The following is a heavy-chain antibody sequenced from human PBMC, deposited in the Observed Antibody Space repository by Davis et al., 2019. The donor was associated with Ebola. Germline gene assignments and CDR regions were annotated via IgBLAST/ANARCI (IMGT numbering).Heavy chain of an antibody. J-gene: IGHJ4*02. V-gene: IGHV3-48*02. D-gene: IGHD3-10*01. CDR1: GFDFSRYT. CDR2: MTDDGGIT. CDR3: ARMVRAAMAASALDS. Sequence: GESLKISCVASGFDFSRYTMNWVRQAPGKGLEWVSYMTDDGGITDYTDSVKGRFTISRDNGKNAVYLQMNSLRDEDTAVYYCARMVRAAMAASALDSWGQGTLVAVSS.